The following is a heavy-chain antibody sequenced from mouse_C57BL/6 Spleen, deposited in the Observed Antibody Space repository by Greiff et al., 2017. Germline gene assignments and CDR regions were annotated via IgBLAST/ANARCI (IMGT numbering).Heavy chain of an antibody. J-gene: IGHJ4*01. CDR2: IDPENGDT. V-gene: IGHV14-4*01. CDR1: GFNIKDDY. Sequence: VQLQQSGAELVRPGASVKLSCTASGFNIKDDYMHWVKQRPEQGLEWIGWIDPENGDTEYASKFQGKATITADTTSNTAYLQLSSLTSEDTAVYYCTSPPPYAMGYWGQGTSVTVSS. CDR3: TSPPPYAMGY.